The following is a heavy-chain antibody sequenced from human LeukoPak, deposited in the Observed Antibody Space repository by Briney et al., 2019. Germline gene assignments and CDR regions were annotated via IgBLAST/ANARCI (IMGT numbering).Heavy chain of an antibody. D-gene: IGHD1-26*01. Sequence: SETLSLTCTVSGGSISSGSYYWSWIRQPAGKGLEWIGRIYTSGSTNYNPSLKSRVTISVDTSKNQFSLKLSSVTAADTAVYYCARGLLVGATEADYWGQGTLVTVSS. V-gene: IGHV4-61*02. J-gene: IGHJ4*02. CDR2: IYTSGST. CDR1: GGSISSGSYY. CDR3: ARGLLVGATEADY.